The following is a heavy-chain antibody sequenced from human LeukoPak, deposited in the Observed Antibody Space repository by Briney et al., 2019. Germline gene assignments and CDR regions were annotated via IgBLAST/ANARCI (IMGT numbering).Heavy chain of an antibody. Sequence: SETLSLTCAVYGGSFSGYYWSWIRQPPGKGLEWIGYIYYSGSTNYNPSLKSRVTISVDTSKNQFSLKLSSVTAADTAVYYCARVGSSGWYRPTYYFDYWGQGTLVTVSS. V-gene: IGHV4-59*01. CDR3: ARVGSSGWYRPTYYFDY. J-gene: IGHJ4*02. CDR1: GGSFSGYY. CDR2: IYYSGST. D-gene: IGHD6-19*01.